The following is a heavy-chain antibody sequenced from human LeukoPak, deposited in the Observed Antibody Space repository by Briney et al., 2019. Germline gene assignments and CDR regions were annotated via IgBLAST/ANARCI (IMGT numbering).Heavy chain of an antibody. CDR1: GFTFSSYS. CDR2: ISSSSSYI. CDR3: ARGLLYGGNPPRYFDL. J-gene: IGHJ2*01. D-gene: IGHD4-23*01. V-gene: IGHV3-21*01. Sequence: GGSLRLSCAASGFTFSSYSMNWVRQAPGKGLEWVSSISSSSSYIYYADSVKGRFTISRDNAKNSLYLQMNSLRAEDTAVYYCARGLLYGGNPPRYFDLWGRGTLVTVSS.